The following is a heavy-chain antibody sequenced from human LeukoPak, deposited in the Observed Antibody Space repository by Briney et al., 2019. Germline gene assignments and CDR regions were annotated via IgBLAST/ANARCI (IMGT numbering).Heavy chain of an antibody. V-gene: IGHV4-39*01. CDR1: GGSISSSTYY. CDR3: ARSPYENYFDY. CDR2: IYYSGST. J-gene: IGHJ4*02. D-gene: IGHD5-12*01. Sequence: SETLSLTCIVSGGSISSSTYYWGWIRQPPGRGLDWIGSIYYSGSTYYNPSLKSRVTISVDTSKNQFSLKLNSVTAADTAVYYCARSPYENYFDYWGQGTLVTVSS.